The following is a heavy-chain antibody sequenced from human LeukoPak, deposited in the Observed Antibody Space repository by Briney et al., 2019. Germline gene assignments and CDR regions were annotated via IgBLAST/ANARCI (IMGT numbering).Heavy chain of an antibody. CDR2: VYTSGST. J-gene: IGHJ4*02. Sequence: SETLSLTCTVSGGSISSYYWSWIRQPAGKGLEWIGRVYTSGSTNYSPSLKSRVTMSVDTSKNQFSLNLGSVTAADTAVYYCARDRCNSTSCPFDYWGQGTLVTVSS. D-gene: IGHD2-2*01. CDR3: ARDRCNSTSCPFDY. V-gene: IGHV4-4*07. CDR1: GGSISSYY.